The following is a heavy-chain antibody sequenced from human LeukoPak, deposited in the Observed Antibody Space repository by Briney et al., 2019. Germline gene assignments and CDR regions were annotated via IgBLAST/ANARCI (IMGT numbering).Heavy chain of an antibody. CDR1: GGSFSGYY. J-gene: IGHJ1*01. Sequence: SETLSLTCAVYGGSFSGYYWSWIRQPPGKGLEWIGEINHSGSTNYNPSLRSRVTISVDTSKNQFSLKLSSVTAADTAVYYCAREQHWGQGTLVTVSS. CDR3: AREQH. V-gene: IGHV4-34*01. CDR2: INHSGST.